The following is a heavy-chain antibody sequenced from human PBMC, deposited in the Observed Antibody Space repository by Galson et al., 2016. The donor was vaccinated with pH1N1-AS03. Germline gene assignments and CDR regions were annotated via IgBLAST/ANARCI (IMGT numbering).Heavy chain of an antibody. CDR3: ARGWPDYGGDSFLGWDH. V-gene: IGHV1-18*01. D-gene: IGHD4-23*01. J-gene: IGHJ4*02. CDR2: ISPYNGNT. Sequence: SVNVSCKASGYTFTNYGISWVRQAPGQGLEWMGWISPYNGNTNYAQKLQGRVTLTTDTSTSTANMELRSLRSAHTAVYYCARGWPDYGGDSFLGWDHWGQGSLVTVSS. CDR1: GYTFTNYG.